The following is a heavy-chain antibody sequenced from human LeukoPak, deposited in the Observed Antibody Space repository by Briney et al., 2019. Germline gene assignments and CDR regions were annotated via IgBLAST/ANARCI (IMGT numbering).Heavy chain of an antibody. CDR3: ARHDKSYGSPFDY. CDR1: GYSFTSYW. V-gene: IGHV5-10-1*01. CDR2: IDPSDSYT. D-gene: IGHD5-18*01. J-gene: IGHJ4*02. Sequence: GESLKISCKSAGYSFTSYWISWVRQMPGKGLEWRGRIDPSDSYTNYSPSFQGHVTISADKSISTAYLQWSSLKASDTAMYYCARHDKSYGSPFDYWGQGTLVTVSS.